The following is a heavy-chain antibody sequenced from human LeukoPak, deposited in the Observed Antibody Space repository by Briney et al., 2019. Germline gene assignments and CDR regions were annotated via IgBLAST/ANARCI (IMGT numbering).Heavy chain of an antibody. CDR2: IRYDGSNK. CDR3: AKDESRYCIGGSCYPFDY. CDR1: GFTFSTYG. D-gene: IGHD2-15*01. J-gene: IGHJ4*02. Sequence: GGSLRLSCAASGFTFSTYGVHWVRQAPGKGLEWVAFIRYDGSNKYYADSVKGRLTISRDNSKNTLYLQMNSLRAEDTAVYYCAKDESRYCIGGSCYPFDYWGQGTLVTVSS. V-gene: IGHV3-30*02.